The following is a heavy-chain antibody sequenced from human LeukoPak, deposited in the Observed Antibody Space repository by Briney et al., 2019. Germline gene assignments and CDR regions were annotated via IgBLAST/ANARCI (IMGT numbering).Heavy chain of an antibody. CDR1: GFTLDDYT. CDR3: ARLRSGGIYCSGGSCYSDY. V-gene: IGHV3-43*01. Sequence: GGSLRLSCAASGFTLDDYTMHWVRQVPGKGLEWISLITWDGAYIYHADSVKGRFTISRDNAKNSLYLQMNSLRAEDTAVYYCARLRSGGIYCSGGSCYSDYWGQGTLVTVSS. D-gene: IGHD2-15*01. CDR2: ITWDGAYI. J-gene: IGHJ4*02.